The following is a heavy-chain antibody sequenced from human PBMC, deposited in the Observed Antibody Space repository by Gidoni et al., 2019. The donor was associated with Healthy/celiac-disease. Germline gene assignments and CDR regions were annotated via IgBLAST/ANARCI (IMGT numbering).Heavy chain of an antibody. D-gene: IGHD3-22*01. CDR3: ARGDLRYYYDSSGYMGALFDP. CDR2: IYYSGST. Sequence: QVQLQESGPGLVKPSETLSLTCTVSGGSISSYYWSWIRQPPGKGLEWIGYIYYSGSTNYNPSLKSRVTISVDTSKNQFSLKLSSVTAADTAVYYCARGDLRYYYDSSGYMGALFDPWGQGTLVTVSS. CDR1: GGSISSYY. J-gene: IGHJ5*02. V-gene: IGHV4-59*01.